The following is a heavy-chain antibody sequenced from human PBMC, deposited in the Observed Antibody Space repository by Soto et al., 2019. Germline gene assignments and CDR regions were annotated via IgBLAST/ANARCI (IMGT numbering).Heavy chain of an antibody. J-gene: IGHJ1*01. CDR1: GGTISSWY. CDR3: ARLPAY. V-gene: IGHV4-59*12. Sequence: SETLSLTCTVSGGTISSWYWSWIRQPPGKGLEWIGYIYYSGSTNCNPSLKSRVTISVDTSKNQFSLKLSSVTAADTAVYYCARLPAYWGQGTLVTVSS. CDR2: IYYSGST.